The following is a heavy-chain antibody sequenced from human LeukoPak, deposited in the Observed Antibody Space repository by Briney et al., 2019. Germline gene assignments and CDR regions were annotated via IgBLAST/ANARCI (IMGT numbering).Heavy chain of an antibody. V-gene: IGHV5-51*01. CDR3: ARRRLERPERKYFDY. D-gene: IGHD1-1*01. CDR2: IYPGGSDT. J-gene: IGHJ4*02. CDR1: GYSFTDYW. Sequence: GESLKIYCKGSGYSFTDYWIGWVRQMHGKGLEWMGIIYPGGSDTRYSPSFQGQVTITVDKSISTAYLQWSSLQASDPAMYYCARRRLERPERKYFDYWGRGTLVTVSS.